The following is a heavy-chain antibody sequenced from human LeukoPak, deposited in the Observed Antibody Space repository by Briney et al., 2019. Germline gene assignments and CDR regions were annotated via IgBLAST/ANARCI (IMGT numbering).Heavy chain of an antibody. Sequence: ASVKVSCKASGHTFTTYYVHLVRQAPGQGLEWMGVINPSGDGTNYPQRFQGRVTLTRDTSTSTVYMELTSLRSEDTAMYYCAKETPTTGWFDPWGQGTLVTVSS. CDR2: INPSGDGT. CDR3: AKETPTTGWFDP. J-gene: IGHJ5*02. CDR1: GHTFTTYY. D-gene: IGHD1-26*01. V-gene: IGHV1-46*01.